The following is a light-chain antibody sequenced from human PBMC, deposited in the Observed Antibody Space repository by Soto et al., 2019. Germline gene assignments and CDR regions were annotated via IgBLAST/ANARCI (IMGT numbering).Light chain of an antibody. Sequence: QSVLTQPPSVSEAPRQRVTISCSGTSSNIGDNAVNCYQQLPGKAPKLLIYYDDLLPSGVAARFSASKSGPSASLAISGLQPEDEDDYYCAAWDDSLNGVVFGGGTKLTVL. CDR1: SSNIGDNA. J-gene: IGLJ2*01. CDR3: AAWDDSLNGVV. CDR2: YDD. V-gene: IGLV1-36*01.